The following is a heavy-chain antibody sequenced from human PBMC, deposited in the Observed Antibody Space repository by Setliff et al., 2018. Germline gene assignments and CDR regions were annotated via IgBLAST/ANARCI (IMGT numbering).Heavy chain of an antibody. CDR3: SRLVRYCSKTTCQTASGAEV. D-gene: IGHD2-8*01. CDR1: GYTFSDYG. CDR2: ISIYTGNA. V-gene: IGHV1-18*01. J-gene: IGHJ4*02. Sequence: GASVKVSCKASGYTFSDYGITWVRQAPGQGLEWMVWISIYTGNAYYAHKLQGRVTMTTDATTNTAYMELRGLTSDDTAVYYCSRLVRYCSKTTCQTASGAEVWGQGTLVTVSS.